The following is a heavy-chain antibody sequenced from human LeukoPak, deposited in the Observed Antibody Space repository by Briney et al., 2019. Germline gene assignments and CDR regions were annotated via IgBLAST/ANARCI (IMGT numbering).Heavy chain of an antibody. CDR1: GGSFSGYY. J-gene: IGHJ6*02. CDR2: INHSGST. D-gene: IGHD3-9*01. CDR3: ARGGRLRYFDLFKPTDGGYYGMDV. V-gene: IGHV4-34*01. Sequence: SETLSLTCAVYGGSFSGYYWSWIRQPPGKGLEWIGEINHSGSTNYNPPLKSRVTISVDTSKNQFSLKLSSVSAADTAVYYCARGGRLRYFDLFKPTDGGYYGMDVWGQGTTVTVSS.